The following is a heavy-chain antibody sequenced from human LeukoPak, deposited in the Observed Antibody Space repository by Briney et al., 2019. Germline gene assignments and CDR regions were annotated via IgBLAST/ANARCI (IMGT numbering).Heavy chain of an antibody. CDR1: GGSFSGYY. D-gene: IGHD6-13*01. J-gene: IGHJ4*02. Sequence: PSETLSLTCAVYGGSFSGYYWSWIRQPPGKGLEWIGEINHSGSTNYNPSLKSRVTISVDTSKNQFSLKLSSVTAADTAVYYCARVPRREAAAGTNRGQGTLVTVSS. V-gene: IGHV4-34*01. CDR2: INHSGST. CDR3: ARVPRREAAAGTN.